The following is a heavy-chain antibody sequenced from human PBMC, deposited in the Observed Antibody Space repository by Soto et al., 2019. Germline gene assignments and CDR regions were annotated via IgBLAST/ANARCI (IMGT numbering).Heavy chain of an antibody. CDR3: ARPPLRLWEFDF. D-gene: IGHD3-16*01. CDR1: GFTFSDYY. CDR2: ISSSGSTI. J-gene: IGHJ4*02. V-gene: IGHV3-11*01. Sequence: GGSLRLSCAASGFTFSDYYMSWIRQAPGKGLEWVSYISSSGSTIYYSDSVKGRFTISRENAKNSLYLQMNSLRAEDTAVYYCARPPLRLWEFDFWGQGTLVTVSS.